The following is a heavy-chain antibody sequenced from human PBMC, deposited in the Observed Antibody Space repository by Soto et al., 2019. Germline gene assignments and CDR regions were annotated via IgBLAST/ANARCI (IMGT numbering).Heavy chain of an antibody. V-gene: IGHV3-33*01. CDR1: GFTFSSYG. CDR2: IWYDGSNK. Sequence: HPGGSLRLSCAASGFTFSSYGMHWVRQAPGKGLEWVAVIWYDGSNKYYADSVKGRFTISRDNSKNTLYLQMNSLRAEDTAVYYCARDAAYCSGGSCYSDYYYYYYMDVWGKGTTVTVSS. D-gene: IGHD2-15*01. J-gene: IGHJ6*03. CDR3: ARDAAYCSGGSCYSDYYYYYYMDV.